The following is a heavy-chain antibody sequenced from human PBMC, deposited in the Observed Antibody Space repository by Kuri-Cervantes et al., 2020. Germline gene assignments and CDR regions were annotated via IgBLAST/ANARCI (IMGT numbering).Heavy chain of an antibody. CDR3: ARGLPKPIYYGMDV. CDR1: GYTFTGYY. V-gene: IGHV1-8*02. J-gene: IGHJ6*02. CDR2: INPNSGNT. Sequence: ASVKVSCKASGYTFTGYYAHWVRQAPGQGLEWMGWINPNSGNTGYAQKFQGRVTMTRNTSISTAYMELSSLRSEDTAVYYCARGLPKPIYYGMDVWGQGTTVTVSS.